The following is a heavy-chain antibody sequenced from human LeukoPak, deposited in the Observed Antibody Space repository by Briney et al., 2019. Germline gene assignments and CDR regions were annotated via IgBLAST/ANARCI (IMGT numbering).Heavy chain of an antibody. J-gene: IGHJ4*02. Sequence: SETLSLTCTVSGGSISSSSYYWGWIRQPPGKGLEWIGSIYYSGSTYYNPSLKSRVTISVDTSKNQFSLKLSSVTAADTAVYYCAVYCSGGSCYLTFDYWGQGTLVTVSS. CDR1: GGSISSSSYY. V-gene: IGHV4-39*07. CDR3: AVYCSGGSCYLTFDY. D-gene: IGHD2-15*01. CDR2: IYYSGST.